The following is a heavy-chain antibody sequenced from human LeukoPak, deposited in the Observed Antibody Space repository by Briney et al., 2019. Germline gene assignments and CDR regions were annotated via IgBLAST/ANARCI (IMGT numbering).Heavy chain of an antibody. CDR3: ARGGAVAGKYVY. V-gene: IGHV3-48*04. Sequence: GGSLRLSCVASGFTFSSYSMNWVRQAPGKGLVWVSYINPSGSTIYYADSVKGRFTISRDNAENSVYLQMNSLRVEDTAMYYCARGGAVAGKYVYWGQGTLVTVSS. J-gene: IGHJ4*02. CDR2: INPSGSTI. CDR1: GFTFSSYS. D-gene: IGHD6-19*01.